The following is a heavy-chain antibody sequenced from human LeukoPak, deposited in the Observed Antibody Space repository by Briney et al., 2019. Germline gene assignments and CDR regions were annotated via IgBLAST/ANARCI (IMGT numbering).Heavy chain of an antibody. Sequence: GGSLRLSCAASGFTVSTNYMNWVRQAPGKGLEWVSVIYSGGGTYYADSVKGRFTISRDNSKNTLYLQMNSLRADDTAVYYCARGLYADYAFDYWGQGTLVTVSS. CDR1: GFTVSTNY. CDR2: IYSGGGT. CDR3: ARGLYADYAFDY. V-gene: IGHV3-66*01. D-gene: IGHD4-17*01. J-gene: IGHJ4*02.